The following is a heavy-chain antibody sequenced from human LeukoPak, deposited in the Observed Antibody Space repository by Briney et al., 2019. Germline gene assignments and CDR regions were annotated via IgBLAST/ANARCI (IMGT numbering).Heavy chain of an antibody. V-gene: IGHV3-NL1*01. J-gene: IGHJ4*02. CDR2: IYSGGST. CDR3: ARARGGDSLFDF. CDR1: GFTFSSYG. Sequence: GGSLRLSCAASGFTFSSYGMHWVRQAPGKGLEWVSVIYSGGSTYYADSVKGRFTISRDNAKNTLYLQMNSLRAEDTAVYYCARARGGDSLFDFWGQGTQVTVSS. D-gene: IGHD2-21*02.